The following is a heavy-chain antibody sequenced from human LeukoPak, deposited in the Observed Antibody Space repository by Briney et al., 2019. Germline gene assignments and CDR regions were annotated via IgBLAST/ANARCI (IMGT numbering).Heavy chain of an antibody. D-gene: IGHD5-18*01. Sequence: SVTVSCKASGGTFSSYAISWVRQAPGQGLEWMGGIIPIFGTANYAQKFQGRVTITADESTSTAYMELSSLRSEDTAVYYCARVLSGYSYGYYYYYGMDVWGQGTTVTASS. CDR2: IIPIFGTA. CDR1: GGTFSSYA. V-gene: IGHV1-69*13. J-gene: IGHJ6*02. CDR3: ARVLSGYSYGYYYYYGMDV.